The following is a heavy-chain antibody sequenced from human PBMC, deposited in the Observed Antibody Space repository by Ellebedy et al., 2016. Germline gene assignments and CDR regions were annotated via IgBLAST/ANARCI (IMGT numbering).Heavy chain of an antibody. J-gene: IGHJ4*02. D-gene: IGHD5-18*01. CDR3: ARGDTAMVTESFDY. CDR1: GGSFSGYY. Sequence: TLSLTCAVYGGSFSGYYWTWIRQPPGKGLEWIGEINHSGNTNYNPSLKSRVTISVDTSKNQFSLKLRFVTAADMAVYYCARGDTAMVTESFDYWGQGTLVTVSS. CDR2: INHSGNT. V-gene: IGHV4-34*09.